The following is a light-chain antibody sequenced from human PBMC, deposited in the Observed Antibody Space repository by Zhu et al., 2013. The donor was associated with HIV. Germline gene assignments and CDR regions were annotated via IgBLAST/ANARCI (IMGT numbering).Light chain of an antibody. J-gene: IGLJ2*01. CDR1: SSDVGGYDY. V-gene: IGLV2-14*01. CDR2: EVH. CDR3: TSHTNSVNYLI. Sequence: QSALTQPASVSGSPGQSITISCTGTSSDVGGYDYVSWYQQLPGKVPKLIIYEVHNRPSGVSNRFSGSKSANTASLTIFGLQAEDEATYYCTSHTNSVNYLIFGGGTKLAVL.